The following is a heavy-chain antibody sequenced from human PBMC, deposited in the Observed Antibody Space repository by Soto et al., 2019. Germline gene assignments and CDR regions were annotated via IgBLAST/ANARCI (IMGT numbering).Heavy chain of an antibody. J-gene: IGHJ6*02. D-gene: IGHD3-3*01. V-gene: IGHV3-33*03. CDR2: ISYDGTAK. CDR3: AKDEGRFLRNYFNYGIDV. CDR1: GSDFSDHG. Sequence: TGGSLRLSCAASGSDFSDHGMHWVRQAPGEGLEWVTVISYDGTAKYYKESVKGRFTTSRDNSKKTLYLQIDSLRVEDTAVYYCAKDEGRFLRNYFNYGIDVWGLGTTVTVSS.